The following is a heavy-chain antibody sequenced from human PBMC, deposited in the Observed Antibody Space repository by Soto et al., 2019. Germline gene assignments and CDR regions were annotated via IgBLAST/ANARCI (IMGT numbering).Heavy chain of an antibody. CDR1: GGTFSSYA. Sequence: ASVKVSCKASGGTFSSYAISWVRQAPGQGLEWMGGIIPIFGTANYAQKFQGRVTITADESTSTAYMELSSLRSEYTAVYYCGRVRDITMIVVNAFDIWGQGTMVTVSS. CDR2: IIPIFGTA. CDR3: GRVRDITMIVVNAFDI. J-gene: IGHJ3*02. D-gene: IGHD3-22*01. V-gene: IGHV1-69*13.